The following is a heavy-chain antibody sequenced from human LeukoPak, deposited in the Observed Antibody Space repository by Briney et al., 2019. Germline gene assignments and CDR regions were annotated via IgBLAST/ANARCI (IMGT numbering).Heavy chain of an antibody. V-gene: IGHV4-31*03. CDR2: IYYSGST. CDR1: GGSISSGGYY. D-gene: IGHD1-26*01. CDR3: ARASVGATTPTDY. J-gene: IGHJ4*02. Sequence: SETLSLTCTVSGGSISSGGYYWSRIRQHPGKGLEWIGYIYYSGSTYYNPSLKSRVTISVDTSKNQFSLRLSSVTAADTAVYYCARASVGATTPTDYWGQGTLVTVSS.